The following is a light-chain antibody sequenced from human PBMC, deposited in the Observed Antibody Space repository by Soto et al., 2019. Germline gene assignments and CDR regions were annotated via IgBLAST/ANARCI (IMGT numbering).Light chain of an antibody. CDR3: QQYYVYPRT. CDR2: AAS. V-gene: IGKV1-8*01. CDR1: QAISRS. J-gene: IGKJ1*01. Sequence: AIRMTQSPSSLSASTGDRVTITCRASQAISRSLAWYQQKPGKAPKLLIFAASTLQSGVPSRFSGGGSGTDFTLTISCLQSEDFATYYCQQYYVYPRTFGQGTKVEI.